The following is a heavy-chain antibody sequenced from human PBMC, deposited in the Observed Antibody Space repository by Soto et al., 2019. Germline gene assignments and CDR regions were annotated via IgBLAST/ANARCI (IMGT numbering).Heavy chain of an antibody. V-gene: IGHV3-11*06. D-gene: IGHD2-21*01. J-gene: IGHJ4*02. CDR3: ERGGGGGLFEH. CDR1: GLPFSDCY. CDR2: ISPKSTYR. Sequence: GGSLRLSCATSGLPFSDCYMSWIREALGKGLEWLSHISPKSTYRNYADSVKGRFTISRDNTRSSLFLQMNSLGVEDTAVYYCERGGGGGLFEHWGQGVLVTVSS.